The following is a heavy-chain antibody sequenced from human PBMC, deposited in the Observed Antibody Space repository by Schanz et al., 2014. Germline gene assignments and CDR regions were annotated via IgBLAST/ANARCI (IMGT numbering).Heavy chain of an antibody. V-gene: IGHV3-48*04. CDR2: ISRSSSTI. CDR3: ARPSDSSWYMDV. J-gene: IGHJ6*03. Sequence: VQLVESGGGVVQPGRSLRLSCAASGLTFSSYGMHWVRQAPGRGLEWVSYISRSSSTIYYADSVRGRFTISRDNAKNSLYLQMNSLRAEDTAVYYCARPSDSSWYMDVWGKGTTVTVSS. CDR1: GLTFSSYG. D-gene: IGHD2-21*02.